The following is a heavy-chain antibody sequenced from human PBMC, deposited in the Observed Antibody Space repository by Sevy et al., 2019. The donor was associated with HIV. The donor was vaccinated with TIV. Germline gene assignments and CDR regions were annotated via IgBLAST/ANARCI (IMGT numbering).Heavy chain of an antibody. D-gene: IGHD1-26*01. CDR3: ARDMVGAIASDY. CDR1: GFTFSNYG. V-gene: IGHV3-30*03. CDR2: ISDDGSNK. J-gene: IGHJ4*02. Sequence: GGSLRLSCAASGFTFSNYGVLWVRQAPGKGLEWVAFISDDGSNKYYEDSVKGRFTISRDNSKNTLFLQMNRLRAEDTAVYYCARDMVGAIASDYWGQGTLVTVSS.